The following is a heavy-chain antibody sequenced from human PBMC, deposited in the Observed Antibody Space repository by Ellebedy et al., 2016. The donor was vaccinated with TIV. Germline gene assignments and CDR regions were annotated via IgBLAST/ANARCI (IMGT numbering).Heavy chain of an antibody. J-gene: IGHJ3*02. CDR1: GYTFTSYA. V-gene: IGHV1-3*01. Sequence: ASVKVSXKASGYTFTSYAMHWVRQAPGQRLEWMGWINAGNGNTKYSQKFQGRVTITRDTSASTAYMELSSLRSEDTAVYYCARGGSYSDDAFDIWGQGTMVTVSS. CDR3: ARGGSYSDDAFDI. D-gene: IGHD1-26*01. CDR2: INAGNGNT.